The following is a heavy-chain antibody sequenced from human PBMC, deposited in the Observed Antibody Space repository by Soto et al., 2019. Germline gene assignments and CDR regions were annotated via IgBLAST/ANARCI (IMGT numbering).Heavy chain of an antibody. CDR1: GYTFTGFY. CDR3: ARNQGPYGDYSD. CDR2: INPNNGGT. J-gene: IGHJ4*02. Sequence: ASVKGSCKASGYTFTGFYMHWGRQAPGQGLEWMGWINPNNGGTNYVQKFQDRVTMTRDTSITTAYMELSGLRSDDTAVYYCARNQGPYGDYSDCGQGTLVTVSA. D-gene: IGHD4-17*01. V-gene: IGHV1-2*02.